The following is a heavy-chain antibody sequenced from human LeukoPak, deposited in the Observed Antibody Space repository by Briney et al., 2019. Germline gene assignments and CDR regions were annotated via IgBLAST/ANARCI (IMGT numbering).Heavy chain of an antibody. CDR1: GYTFTDYF. J-gene: IGHJ4*02. D-gene: IGHD6-13*01. CDR2: LNPYSGAT. V-gene: IGHV1-2*02. Sequence: ASVKVSCKASGYTFTDYFIHWVRQAPGQGLEWMGWLNPYSGATNFALSFRGRVTMTRDTSVNTAYMEVNSLTSGDTSVYYCARARSRSSTYHLGYWGQGTLVVVSS. CDR3: ARARSRSSTYHLGY.